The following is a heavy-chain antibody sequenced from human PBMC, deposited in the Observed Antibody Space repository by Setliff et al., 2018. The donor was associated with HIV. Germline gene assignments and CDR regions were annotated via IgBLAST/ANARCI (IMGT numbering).Heavy chain of an antibody. V-gene: IGHV3-23*01. CDR3: VRDPIEGSPDYFDY. J-gene: IGHJ4*02. Sequence: GGSVRLSCAGSGFTLSSNWMHWVRQAPGEGLEWVSVISGSGGDKYDADSVKGRFTISRDNSRNTLFLQMNNLRPEDTATYYCVRDPIEGSPDYFDYWGQGALVTVSS. CDR2: ISGSGGDK. CDR1: GFTLSSNW. D-gene: IGHD1-26*01.